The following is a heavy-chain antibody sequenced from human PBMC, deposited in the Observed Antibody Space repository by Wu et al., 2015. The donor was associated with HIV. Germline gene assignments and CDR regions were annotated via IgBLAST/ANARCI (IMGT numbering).Heavy chain of an antibody. V-gene: IGHV1-2*02. CDR1: GHSFSDSY. D-gene: IGHD3-10*01. Sequence: QMQLVQSGAEVKKPGASVKVSCRASGHSFSDSYMHWVRQTPGQGLEWMGWVTPRGGKNYAQKFQGRVTMTRDTMELSRLTSDDTAIYFCAREKDVGGPLGSGRPWGQGNTV. CDR3: AREKDVGGPLGSGRP. J-gene: IGHJ6*02. CDR2: VTPRGGK.